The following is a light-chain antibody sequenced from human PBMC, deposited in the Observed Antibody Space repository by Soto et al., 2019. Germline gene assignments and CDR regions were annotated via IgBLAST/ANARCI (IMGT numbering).Light chain of an antibody. V-gene: IGLV1-40*01. CDR1: TSNLGAGYD. CDR3: QAYVYTLTASV. Sequence: QSVLTQPPSVSGAPGQRVTLSCTGNTSNLGAGYDVHWYQQLPGAAPKLVIFGNRNRPSGVPERFSGSKSGTSASLAITGLQAEDEADYYCQAYVYTLTASVFCGGTTLTVL. J-gene: IGLJ3*02. CDR2: GNR.